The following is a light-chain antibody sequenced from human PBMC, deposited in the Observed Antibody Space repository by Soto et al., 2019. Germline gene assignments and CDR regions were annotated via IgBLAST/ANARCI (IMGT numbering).Light chain of an antibody. CDR2: LGS. J-gene: IGKJ1*01. CDR3: MQALQTRT. Sequence: IVMTQYTLSLPVTPGEPASISCRSSQSLLHSNGYNYLDWYLQKPGQSPQLLIYLGSYRASGVPDRFSGSGSGTDFTLKISRVEAEDVGVYYCMQALQTRTFGQGTKVDIK. V-gene: IGKV2-28*01. CDR1: QSLLHSNGYNY.